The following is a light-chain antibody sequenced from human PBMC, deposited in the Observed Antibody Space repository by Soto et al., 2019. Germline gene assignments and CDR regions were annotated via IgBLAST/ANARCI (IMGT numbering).Light chain of an antibody. CDR1: SSDVGGYNY. V-gene: IGLV2-8*01. CDR3: SSYAGSNNYVV. Sequence: QSALTQPPSASGSPGQSVTISCTGTSSDVGGYNYVSWYQQHPGKAPKLMTYEVNKRPSGVPDRFSGSKSGNTASLTVSGLQAEDEADYYCSSYAGSNNYVVFGGGTKSPS. J-gene: IGLJ2*01. CDR2: EVN.